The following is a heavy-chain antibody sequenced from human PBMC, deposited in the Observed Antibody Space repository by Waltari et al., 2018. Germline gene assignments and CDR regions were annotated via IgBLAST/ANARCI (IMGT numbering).Heavy chain of an antibody. Sequence: EVQLVESGGGLVQSGGSLRLSCTGSGFTFSRYWMTWVRQAPGKGVEWVANIKQDVSDKHYVDSVKGRFTISRDNAKNSLYLQMNSLRAEDTAVYYCARDPMAYSYVPWYFDYWGQGALVTVSS. CDR2: IKQDVSDK. V-gene: IGHV3-7*01. CDR1: GFTFSRYW. J-gene: IGHJ4*02. CDR3: ARDPMAYSYVPWYFDY. D-gene: IGHD5-18*01.